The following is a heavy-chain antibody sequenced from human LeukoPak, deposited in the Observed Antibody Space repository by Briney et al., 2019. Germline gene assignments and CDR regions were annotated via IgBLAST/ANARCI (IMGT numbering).Heavy chain of an antibody. CDR1: GFTFSSYA. J-gene: IGHJ4*02. D-gene: IGHD6-19*01. CDR2: ISASGGST. Sequence: GGSLRLSCAASGFTFSSYAMSWVRQAPGKGLEWVSAISASGGSTYYADSVKGRFTISRDNSKNTLYLQMNSLRAEDTAVYYCAKEKSSSGWYFHFDYWGQGTLVTVSS. CDR3: AKEKSSSGWYFHFDY. V-gene: IGHV3-23*01.